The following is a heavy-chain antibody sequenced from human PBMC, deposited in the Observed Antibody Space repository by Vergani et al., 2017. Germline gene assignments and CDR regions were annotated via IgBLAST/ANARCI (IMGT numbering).Heavy chain of an antibody. Sequence: QVQLQESGPGLVKPSQTLSLTCTVSGGSISSGGYYWGWIRQPPGKGLEWIGSIYYSGSTYYNPSLKSRVTISVDTSKNQFSLKLSSVTAADTAVYYCAIIVGYYDFWSGLAGWGMDVWGQGTTVTVSS. D-gene: IGHD3-3*01. CDR3: AIIVGYYDFWSGLAGWGMDV. J-gene: IGHJ6*02. CDR1: GGSISSGGYY. V-gene: IGHV4-39*01. CDR2: IYYSGST.